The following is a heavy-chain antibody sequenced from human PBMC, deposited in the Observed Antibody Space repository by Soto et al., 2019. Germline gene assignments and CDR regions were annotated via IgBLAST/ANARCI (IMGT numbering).Heavy chain of an antibody. J-gene: IGHJ6*02. CDR2: INHSGST. Sequence: ETLSLTCAVYGGSFSGYYWSWIRQPPGKGLEWIGEINHSGSTNYNPSLKSRVTISVDTSKNQFSLKLSSVTAADTAVYYCARGPYSSSWAAYYYYGMDVWGQGTTVTVSS. V-gene: IGHV4-34*01. CDR3: ARGPYSSSWAAYYYYGMDV. D-gene: IGHD6-13*01. CDR1: GGSFSGYY.